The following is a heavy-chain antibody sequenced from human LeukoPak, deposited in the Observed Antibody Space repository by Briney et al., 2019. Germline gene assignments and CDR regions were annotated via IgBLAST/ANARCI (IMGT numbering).Heavy chain of an antibody. V-gene: IGHV3-33*08. CDR3: ARDRYYDSSGYYFDY. Sequence: GGSLRLSCAASGYTFSSYSINWVRQAPGKGLEWVAVIWYDGSNKYYADSVKGRFTISRDNSKNTLYLQMNNLRAEDTAVYYCARDRYYDSSGYYFDYWGQGTLVTVSS. D-gene: IGHD3-22*01. CDR2: IWYDGSNK. J-gene: IGHJ4*02. CDR1: GYTFSSYS.